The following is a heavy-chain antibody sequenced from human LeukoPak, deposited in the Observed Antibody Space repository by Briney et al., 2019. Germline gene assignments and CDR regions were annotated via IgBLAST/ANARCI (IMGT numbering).Heavy chain of an antibody. CDR1: GGPFTGYY. V-gene: IGHV4-34*01. CDR2: INHRGST. J-gene: IGHJ3*01. D-gene: IGHD3-22*01. CDR3: AKVYSSSPQDAFDV. Sequence: SETLSLTCAVYGGPFTGYYWSWIRQSPDKGLEWIGEINHRGSTNYDLSLKSRLTISADTSKNQFSLHLSSVTAADTAVYYCAKVYSSSPQDAFDVWGQGTMVTVSS.